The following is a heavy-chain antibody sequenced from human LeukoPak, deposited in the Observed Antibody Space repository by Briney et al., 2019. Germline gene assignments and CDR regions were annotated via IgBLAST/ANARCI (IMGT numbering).Heavy chain of an antibody. CDR2: ISSSSSYI. D-gene: IGHD2-2*01. CDR3: ARVISTSAAYGMDV. J-gene: IGHJ6*02. CDR1: GFTFSSYS. V-gene: IGHV3-21*01. Sequence: GGSLRLSCAASGFTFSSYSMNWVRQAPGKGLEWVSSISSSSSYIYYADSVKGRFTISRDDAKNSLYLQMNSLRAEDTAVYYCARVISTSAAYGMDVWGQGTTVTVSS.